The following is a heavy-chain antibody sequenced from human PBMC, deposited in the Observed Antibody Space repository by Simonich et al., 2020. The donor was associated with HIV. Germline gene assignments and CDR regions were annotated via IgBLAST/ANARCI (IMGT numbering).Heavy chain of an antibody. CDR3: ARRSGYALDY. J-gene: IGHJ4*02. CDR2: IDHNEST. CDR1: GGSFSGYY. V-gene: IGHV4-34*01. D-gene: IGHD5-12*01. Sequence: QVHLQQWGAGLLKPSETLSLTCAVYGGSFSGYYWCWIRQPPGKGLEWIGEIDHNESTSYNPALKRRVTRSVDTSKNQFSLKLTSVTAADTAVYYCARRSGYALDYWGQGTLVTVSS.